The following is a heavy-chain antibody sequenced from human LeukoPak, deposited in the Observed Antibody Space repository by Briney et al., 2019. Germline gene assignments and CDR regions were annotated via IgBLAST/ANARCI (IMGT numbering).Heavy chain of an antibody. V-gene: IGHV1-18*01. J-gene: IGHJ5*02. CDR2: ISAYNGNT. CDR3: ASSYYYDSSGYSNWFDP. Sequence: ASVKVSCKASGYTFTSYGTSWVRQAPGQGLEWMGWISAYNGNTNYAQKLQGRVTMTTDTSTSTAYMELRSLRSDDTAVYYCASSYYYDSSGYSNWFDPWGQGTLVTVSS. D-gene: IGHD3-22*01. CDR1: GYTFTSYG.